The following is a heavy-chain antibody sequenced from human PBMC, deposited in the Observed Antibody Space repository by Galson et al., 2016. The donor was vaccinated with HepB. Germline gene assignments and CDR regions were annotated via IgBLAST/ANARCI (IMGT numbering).Heavy chain of an antibody. V-gene: IGHV1-69*13. CDR1: GGTSTTSN. Sequence: SVKVSGKVSGGTSTTSNVNWVRQAPGKGLEWMGGFIPLLGTTKYAEKFQGRLTITADASTGTAFMELRGLNSEDSAMYFCARGTHPYYGSGSYWPIAWFDTWGQGTLVTVSS. CDR2: FIPLLGTT. D-gene: IGHD3-10*01. CDR3: ARGTHPYYGSGSYWPIAWFDT. J-gene: IGHJ5*02.